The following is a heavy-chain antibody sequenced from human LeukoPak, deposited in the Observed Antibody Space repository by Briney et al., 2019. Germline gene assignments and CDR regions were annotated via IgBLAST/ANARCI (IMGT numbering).Heavy chain of an antibody. CDR2: IYHSGST. Sequence: SETLSLTCTVSGYSISSGYYWGWIRQPPGKGLEWIGSIYHSGSTYYNPSLKSRVTISVDTSKNQFSLKLSSVTAADTAVYYCARLPLSSMVRGVITGDYWGQGTLVTVSS. V-gene: IGHV4-38-2*02. CDR1: GYSISSGYY. J-gene: IGHJ4*02. CDR3: ARLPLSSMVRGVITGDY. D-gene: IGHD3-10*01.